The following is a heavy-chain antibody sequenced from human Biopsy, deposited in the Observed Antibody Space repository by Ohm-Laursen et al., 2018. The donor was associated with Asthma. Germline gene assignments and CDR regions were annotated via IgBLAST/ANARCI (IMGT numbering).Heavy chain of an antibody. D-gene: IGHD6-6*01. V-gene: IGHV4-39*02. CDR1: GDAMSTSGSY. Sequence: SETLSLTWIVSGDAMSTSGSYWGWIRQSPGKGLEWIGSIYYSGRTYYNPSLESRVTISADTSKNHFSQKVTSVTAADTAVYYCARAVSSSSYWYFDLWGRGDLVTVSS. CDR3: ARAVSSSSYWYFDL. J-gene: IGHJ2*01. CDR2: IYYSGRT.